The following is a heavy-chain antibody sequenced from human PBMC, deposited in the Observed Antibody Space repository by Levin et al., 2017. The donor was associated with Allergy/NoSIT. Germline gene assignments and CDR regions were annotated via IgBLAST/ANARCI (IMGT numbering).Heavy chain of an antibody. V-gene: IGHV3-13*01. CDR1: GFTFSDYD. D-gene: IGHD1-1*01. Sequence: GESLKISCAASGFTFSDYDMHWVRQATGEGLEWVSAIGIAGDTYYPGSVKGRFTISRENAKNSLYLQMNSLRAGDTAVYYCVRGGNWNDDDYYYYGMDVWGQGTTVTVSS. J-gene: IGHJ6*02. CDR2: IGIAGDT. CDR3: VRGGNWNDDDYYYYGMDV.